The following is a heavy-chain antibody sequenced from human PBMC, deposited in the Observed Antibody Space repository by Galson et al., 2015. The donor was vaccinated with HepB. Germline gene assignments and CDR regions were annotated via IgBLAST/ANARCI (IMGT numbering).Heavy chain of an antibody. CDR2: IYPGDSDT. D-gene: IGHD3-22*01. J-gene: IGHJ4*02. V-gene: IGHV5-51*01. Sequence: QSGAEVKKPGESLKISCQGSGFRFTNYRIGWVRQMPGKGLEWMGIIYPGDSDTTYSPSFQGQVTISADKSISTAYLQWSSLKASDTAMYYCARHSNYDGSGYAVYWGQGTLVTVSS. CDR3: ARHSNYDGSGYAVY. CDR1: GFRFTNYR.